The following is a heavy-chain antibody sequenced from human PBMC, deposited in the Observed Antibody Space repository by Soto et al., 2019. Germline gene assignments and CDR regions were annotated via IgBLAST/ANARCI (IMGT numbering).Heavy chain of an antibody. V-gene: IGHV1-69*13. J-gene: IGHJ4*02. Sequence: GPTVKVSCKASGGTFSSYAISWVRQAPGQGLEWMGGIIPIFGTANYAQKFQGRVTITADESTSTAYMELSSLRSEDTAVYYCARALRFLEWLSYWGPGNLVTVSS. CDR2: IIPIFGTA. CDR1: GGTFSSYA. CDR3: ARALRFLEWLSY. D-gene: IGHD3-3*01.